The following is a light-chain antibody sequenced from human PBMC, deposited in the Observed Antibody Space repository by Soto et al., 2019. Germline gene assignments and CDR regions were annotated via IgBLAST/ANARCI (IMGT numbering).Light chain of an antibody. CDR1: QSVATN. Sequence: EVVLTQCPATLSVSPGERATLSFRASQSVATNLAWYQQKPGQPPRLLIYGASTRATGIPARFSGSGSGTEFTLTISSLQSVDFAVYSCQQYNNWPWTFGQGTK. V-gene: IGKV3-15*01. CDR3: QQYNNWPWT. CDR2: GAS. J-gene: IGKJ1*01.